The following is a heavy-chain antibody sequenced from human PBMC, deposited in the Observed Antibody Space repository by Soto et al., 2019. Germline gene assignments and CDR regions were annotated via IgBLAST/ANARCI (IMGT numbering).Heavy chain of an antibody. CDR3: ARDYYDSSGYYFGYYYYGMDV. CDR2: INWNGGST. J-gene: IGHJ6*02. D-gene: IGHD3-22*01. CDR1: GFTFDDYG. V-gene: IGHV3-20*04. Sequence: PGGSLKLSCAAYGFTFDDYGMRWVGQAPGEGLEWVSGINWNGGSTGYADSVKGRLTISRDNAKNSLYLQMNSLRAEDMALYYCARDYYDSSGYYFGYYYYGMDVWGQGT.